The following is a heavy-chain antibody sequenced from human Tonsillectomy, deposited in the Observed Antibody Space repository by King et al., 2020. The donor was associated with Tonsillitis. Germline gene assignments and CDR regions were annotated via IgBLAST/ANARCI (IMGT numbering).Heavy chain of an antibody. J-gene: IGHJ4*02. V-gene: IGHV3-23*04. Sequence: QLVQSGGDLVQPGGSLRLSCAVSGFTMSSYAMNWVRQAPGKGLEWVSGISGSAGKTYYADSVKGRFTISRDTSKNTLYLQMNGLRAEDTALYYCAKRSGDNFGPLDYWGQGTLVAVSS. CDR3: AKRSGDNFGPLDY. CDR1: GFTMSSYA. CDR2: ISGSAGKT. D-gene: IGHD4-17*01.